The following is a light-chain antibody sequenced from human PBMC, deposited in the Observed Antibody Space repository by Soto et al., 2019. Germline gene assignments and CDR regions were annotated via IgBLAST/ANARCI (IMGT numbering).Light chain of an antibody. CDR2: AAS. CDR3: QKYNSATLN. CDR1: QDIERW. Sequence: DIQMTQSPSSLSASVGDRVSITCRASQDIERWLAWYQQKPGEAPKVLIYAASTLQSGVPSRFSGSGSGTDFTLTISSLQPEDVATYYCQKYNSATLNFGGGTKVDIK. V-gene: IGKV1-27*01. J-gene: IGKJ4*01.